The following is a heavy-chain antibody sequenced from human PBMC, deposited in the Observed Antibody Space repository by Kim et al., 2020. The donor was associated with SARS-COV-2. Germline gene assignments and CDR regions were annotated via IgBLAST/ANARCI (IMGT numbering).Heavy chain of an antibody. CDR2: INNDGSST. V-gene: IGHV3-74*01. CDR3: ARHSNMDV. CDR1: GFTFSTAW. D-gene: IGHD5-18*01. J-gene: IGHJ6*02. Sequence: GGSLRLSCAASGFTFSTAWMHWVRQVPGKVLVWVSRINNDGSSTNYADSVKGRFTISRDNAKNTLSLQMNSLRAEDTAVYYCARHSNMDVWGQGTTVTVSS.